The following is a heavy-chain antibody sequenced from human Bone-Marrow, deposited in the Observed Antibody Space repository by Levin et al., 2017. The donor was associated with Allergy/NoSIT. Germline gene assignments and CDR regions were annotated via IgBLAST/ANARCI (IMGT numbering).Heavy chain of an antibody. CDR1: GFIFSSDG. V-gene: IGHV3-30*18. CDR3: AKERFLLDY. J-gene: IGHJ4*02. Sequence: GESLKISCAASGFIFSSDGMHWVRQAPGKGLEWVALISNDGSNKFYADPVKGRFTISRDNTKNTLYLQMNNLRPNDTAVYYCAKERFLLDYWGQETLVTVSS. D-gene: IGHD3-16*01. CDR2: ISNDGSNK.